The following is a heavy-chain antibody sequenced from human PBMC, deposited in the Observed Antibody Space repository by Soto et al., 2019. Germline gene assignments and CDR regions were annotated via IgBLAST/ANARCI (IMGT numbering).Heavy chain of an antibody. V-gene: IGHV3-23*01. CDR2: ISGSGDST. CDR1: GFTFSNYA. J-gene: IGHJ6*02. Sequence: HPGGSLRLSCAASGFTFSNYAMSWVRQAPGKGLEWVSVISGSGDSTYSADSVKGRFTISRDNSKNTLYLQMNGLRAEDTAEYYCAKEDDEEYYYDYHGMDVWGQGTTVTVSS. CDR3: AKEDDEEYYYDYHGMDV. D-gene: IGHD1-1*01.